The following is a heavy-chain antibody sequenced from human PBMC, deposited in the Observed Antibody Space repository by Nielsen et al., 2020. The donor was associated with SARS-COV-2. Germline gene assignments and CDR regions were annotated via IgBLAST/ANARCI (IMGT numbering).Heavy chain of an antibody. CDR2: IKPDGTED. Sequence: GGSLRLSCAASGFAFSSFWMSWVRQAPGKGLEWVGNIKPDGTEDYYVDSVEGRFTISRDNAKNSVYLQMSSLRVEDTAIYYCARDFAWNYDDAFDIWGQGTMVTVSS. D-gene: IGHD1-7*01. J-gene: IGHJ3*02. V-gene: IGHV3-7*01. CDR3: ARDFAWNYDDAFDI. CDR1: GFAFSSFW.